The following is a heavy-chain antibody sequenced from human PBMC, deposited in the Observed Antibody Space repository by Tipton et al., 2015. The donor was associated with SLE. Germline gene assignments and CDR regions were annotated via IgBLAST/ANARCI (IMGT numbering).Heavy chain of an antibody. CDR2: IYYSGST. CDR1: GGSISSHY. J-gene: IGHJ6*02. CDR3: ARVTTVTTDYYYGMDV. D-gene: IGHD4-17*01. Sequence: TLSLTCTVSGGSISSHYWSWIRQPQGKGLEWIGYIYYSGSTNYNPSLKSRVTISVDTSKTQFSLQLSSVTAADTAVYYCARVTTVTTDYYYGMDVWGQGTTVTVSS. V-gene: IGHV4-59*08.